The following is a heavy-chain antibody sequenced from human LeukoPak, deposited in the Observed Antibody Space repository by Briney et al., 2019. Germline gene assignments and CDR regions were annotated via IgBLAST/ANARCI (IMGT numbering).Heavy chain of an antibody. CDR2: INSDGSSS. CDR3: ASVGSSYDSRDYYYDH. V-gene: IGHV3-74*01. D-gene: IGHD3-22*01. J-gene: IGHJ4*02. CDR1: GFTFSRYW. Sequence: GGSLRLSCAGSGFTFSRYWMHWVRQAPGKGLVWVSRINSDGSSSSYADSVKGRFTISRDNARNTLYLQMNSLRAEDTAVYYCASVGSSYDSRDYYYDHWGQGTLVTVYS.